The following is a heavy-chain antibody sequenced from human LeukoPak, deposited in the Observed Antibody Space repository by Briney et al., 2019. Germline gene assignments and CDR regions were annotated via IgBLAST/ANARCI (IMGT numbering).Heavy chain of an antibody. V-gene: IGHV3-23*01. J-gene: IGHJ4*02. Sequence: PGGSLRLSCAASGFTFSSYAMSWVRQAPGKGLEWVSAISGSGGSTYYADSVTGRFTISRDNSKNTLYLQMNSLRAEDTAVYYCAKDLGRGYYGSGLDYWGQGTLVTVSS. CDR1: GFTFSSYA. CDR3: AKDLGRGYYGSGLDY. CDR2: ISGSGGST. D-gene: IGHD3-10*01.